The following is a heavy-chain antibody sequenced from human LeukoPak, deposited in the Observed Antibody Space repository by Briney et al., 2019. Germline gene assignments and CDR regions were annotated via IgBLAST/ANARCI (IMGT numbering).Heavy chain of an antibody. CDR3: ARGFDSSSGWYPAFDI. J-gene: IGHJ3*02. Sequence: PSETLSLTCTVSGGSISSSSYYWGWIRQPPGKGLEWIGEINHSGSTNYNPSLKSRVTISVDTSKNQFSLKLSSVTAADTAMYYCARGFDSSSGWYPAFDIWGHGTMGTVSS. CDR1: GGSISSSSYY. CDR2: INHSGST. D-gene: IGHD6-19*01. V-gene: IGHV4-39*07.